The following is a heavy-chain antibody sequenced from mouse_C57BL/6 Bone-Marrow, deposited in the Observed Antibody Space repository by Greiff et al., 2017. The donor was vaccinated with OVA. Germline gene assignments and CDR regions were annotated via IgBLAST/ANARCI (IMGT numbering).Heavy chain of an antibody. CDR2: IYPRSGNT. D-gene: IGHD2-14*01. V-gene: IGHV1-81*01. J-gene: IGHJ1*03. CDR1: GYTFTSYG. CDR3: ARGTYWYFDV. Sequence: VKLVESGAELARPGASVKLSCKASGYTFTSYGISWVKQRTGQGLEWIGEIYPRSGNTYYNEKFKGKATLTADKSSSTAYMELRSLTSEDSAVYFCARGTYWYFDVWGTGTTVTVSS.